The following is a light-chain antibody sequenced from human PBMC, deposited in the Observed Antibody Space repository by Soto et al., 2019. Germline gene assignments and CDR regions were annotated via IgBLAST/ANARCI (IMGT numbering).Light chain of an antibody. CDR1: EPVSSN. CDR3: QQDDNWPLFT. J-gene: IGKJ2*01. V-gene: IGKV3-15*01. CDR2: GAS. Sequence: EIVLTQSPAPLSVSPGERATLSCRASEPVSSNVAWYQQLPGQAPRLVVYGASTRAPGVPPRFVGSGSGTDFTLTITSLQSADFAVYFCQQDDNWPLFTFGQGTNLESK.